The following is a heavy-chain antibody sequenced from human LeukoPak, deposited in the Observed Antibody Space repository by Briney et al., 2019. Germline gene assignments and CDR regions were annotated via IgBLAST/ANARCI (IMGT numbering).Heavy chain of an antibody. CDR2: ISGSGGST. CDR1: GFTLSNYG. V-gene: IGHV3-23*01. D-gene: IGHD3-16*01. J-gene: IGHJ3*02. CDR3: ARDDDPDAFDI. Sequence: PGGSLRLSCAVSGFTLSNYGMSWVRQAPGKGLEWVAGISGSGGSTNYADSVKGRFTTSRDNAKNSLYLQMNSLRAEDTAVYYCARDDDPDAFDIWGQGTMVTVSS.